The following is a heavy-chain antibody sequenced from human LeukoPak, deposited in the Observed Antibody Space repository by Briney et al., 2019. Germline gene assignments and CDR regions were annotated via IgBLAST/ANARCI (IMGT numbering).Heavy chain of an antibody. V-gene: IGHV4-39*07. CDR1: GGSISSSSYY. Sequence: SETLSLTCTVSGGSISSSSYYWGWIRQPPGKGLEWIGSIYYSGSTYYNPSLKSRVTISVDTSKNQFSLKLSSVTAADTAVYYCARGDRRVYAGGWGQGTLVTVSS. CDR3: ARGDRRVYAGG. D-gene: IGHD2-8*01. J-gene: IGHJ4*02. CDR2: IYYSGST.